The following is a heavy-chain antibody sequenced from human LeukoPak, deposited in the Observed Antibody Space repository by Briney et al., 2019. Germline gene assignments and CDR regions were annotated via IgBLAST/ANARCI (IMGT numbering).Heavy chain of an antibody. V-gene: IGHV3-23*01. CDR2: ISGSGGST. D-gene: IGHD3-10*01. Sequence: GGSLRLSCAASGFTFSSYGMSWVRQAPGKGLEWVSAISGSGGSTYYADSVKGRFTISRDNSKNTLYLQMNSLRAEDTAVYYCAKDRSHGSGSYSLYYFDYWGQGTLVTVSS. J-gene: IGHJ4*02. CDR3: AKDRSHGSGSYSLYYFDY. CDR1: GFTFSSYG.